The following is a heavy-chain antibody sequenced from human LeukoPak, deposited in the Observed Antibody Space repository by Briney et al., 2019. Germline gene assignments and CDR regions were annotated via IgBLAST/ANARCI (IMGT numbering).Heavy chain of an antibody. CDR2: ISSSGSTI. D-gene: IGHD3-3*01. Sequence: GGSLRLSCAASGFTFSSYEMNWVRQAPGKGLEWVSYISSSGSTIYYADSVKGRFTISRDNAKNSLYLQMNSLRAEDTALYYCAKEYYDFWSGYNGDAFDIWGQGTMVTVSS. J-gene: IGHJ3*02. CDR3: AKEYYDFWSGYNGDAFDI. CDR1: GFTFSSYE. V-gene: IGHV3-48*03.